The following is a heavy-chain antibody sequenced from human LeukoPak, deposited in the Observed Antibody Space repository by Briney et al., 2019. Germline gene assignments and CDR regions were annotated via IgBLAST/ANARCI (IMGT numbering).Heavy chain of an antibody. CDR1: GGSFSGYY. CDR3: AREGLRGRRYHDILTGPDWFDP. Sequence: PSETLSLTCAVYGGSFSGYYWSWVRQPPGKGLEWVGEINHSGSTNYNPSRKSRVNITEDTSKNQFSLKLRYVNAADMAVYYCAREGLRGRRYHDILTGPDWFDPWGQGTLVTVSS. D-gene: IGHD3-9*01. CDR2: INHSGST. V-gene: IGHV4-34*01. J-gene: IGHJ5*02.